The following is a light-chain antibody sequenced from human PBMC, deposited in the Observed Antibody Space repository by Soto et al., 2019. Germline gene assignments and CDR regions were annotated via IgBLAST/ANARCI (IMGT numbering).Light chain of an antibody. CDR3: QQYGSSPGIT. Sequence: EIVLTQSPGTLSLSPGERATLSCRASQSVSSSYLAWYQQKPGQAPRLLIYGASGRATGIPDRFGGSGSGTDCTLTITRLEPEDFAVHYCQQYGSSPGITFGQGTLLEIK. CDR1: QSVSSSY. V-gene: IGKV3-20*01. CDR2: GAS. J-gene: IGKJ5*01.